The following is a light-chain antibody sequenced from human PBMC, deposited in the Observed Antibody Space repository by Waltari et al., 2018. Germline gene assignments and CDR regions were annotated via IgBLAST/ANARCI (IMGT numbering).Light chain of an antibody. Sequence: QSALTQPPSASGSPGQTVPISFAGTSRDVGSSDYVSWYQKHPGQAPKLLIYHVTKRPSGVPDRFSGSKSGNTASLTVSGLQAEDEADYYCSSNAGINNFVFGGGTKLTVL. CDR2: HVT. J-gene: IGLJ2*01. V-gene: IGLV2-8*01. CDR3: SSNAGINNFV. CDR1: SRDVGSSDY.